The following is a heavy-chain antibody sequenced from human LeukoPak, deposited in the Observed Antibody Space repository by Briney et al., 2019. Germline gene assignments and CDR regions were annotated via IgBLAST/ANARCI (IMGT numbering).Heavy chain of an antibody. CDR3: ARDHGSGWYDY. Sequence: SETLSLTCTVSGGSISSYYWNWIRQPAGKGLEWIGRITTSGTTNYNPSLKSRVTMSVDTSKNQFSLKLSSVTAADTAVYYCARDHGSGWYDYWGQGTLVTVSS. D-gene: IGHD6-19*01. CDR1: GGSISSYY. V-gene: IGHV4-4*07. CDR2: ITTSGTT. J-gene: IGHJ4*02.